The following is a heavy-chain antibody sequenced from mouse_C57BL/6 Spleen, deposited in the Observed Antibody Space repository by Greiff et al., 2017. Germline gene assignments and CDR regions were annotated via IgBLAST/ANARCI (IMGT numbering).Heavy chain of an antibody. D-gene: IGHD2-5*01. CDR1: GFTFSDYG. V-gene: IGHV5-17*01. J-gene: IGHJ4*01. CDR2: ISSGSSTI. Sequence: DVMLVESGGGLVKPGGSLKLSCAASGFTFSDYGMHWVRQAPEKGLEWVAYISSGSSTIYYADTVKGRFTISRDNAKNTLFLQMTSLRSEDTAMYYCARRSNTGDYAMDYWGQGTSVTVSS. CDR3: ARRSNTGDYAMDY.